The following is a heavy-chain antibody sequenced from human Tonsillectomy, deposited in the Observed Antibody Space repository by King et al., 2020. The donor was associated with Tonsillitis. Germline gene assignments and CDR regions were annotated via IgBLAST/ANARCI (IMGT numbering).Heavy chain of an antibody. CDR3: ARGGIAEKFDSFDI. CDR1: GFTFRSYW. CDR2: IKHDGSEK. D-gene: IGHD6-13*01. Sequence: VQLVESGGGLVQPGGSLRLSCAASGFTFRSYWMSWVRQAPGKGLEWVANIKHDGSEKYYVDSVKGRFTISRDNAKISLSLQMNSLRVEDTAVYYCARGGIAEKFDSFDIWGKGTMVTVSS. V-gene: IGHV3-7*03. J-gene: IGHJ3*02.